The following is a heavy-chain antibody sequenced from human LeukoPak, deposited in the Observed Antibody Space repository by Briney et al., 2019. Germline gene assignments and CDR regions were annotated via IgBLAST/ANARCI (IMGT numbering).Heavy chain of an antibody. CDR2: ISGYNGNT. D-gene: IGHD2-15*01. J-gene: IGHJ6*02. V-gene: IGHV1-18*01. CDR1: GYTFTSYG. CDR3: ARDTLIQGFYAMDV. Sequence: GASVKVSCKASGYTFTSYGTSWVRQAPGQGLEWMGWISGYNGNTKYAQNFQGRVTMTTDTPTGTAYMELRSLRSGDTAVYYCARDTLIQGFYAMDVWGPGTTVTVSS.